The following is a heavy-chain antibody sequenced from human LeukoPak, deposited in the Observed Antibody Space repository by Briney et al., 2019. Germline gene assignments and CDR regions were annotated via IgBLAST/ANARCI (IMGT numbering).Heavy chain of an antibody. CDR3: AGGGSGWLDYFDY. D-gene: IGHD6-19*01. CDR2: INPNSGGI. CDR1: GYTFTGYY. Sequence: GASVKVSCKASGYTFTGYYMHWVRQAPGQGLEWMGRINPNSGGINYAQKFQGRVTMTRDTSISTAYMELSRLRSDDTAVYYCAGGGSGWLDYFDYWGQGTLVTVSS. V-gene: IGHV1-2*06. J-gene: IGHJ4*02.